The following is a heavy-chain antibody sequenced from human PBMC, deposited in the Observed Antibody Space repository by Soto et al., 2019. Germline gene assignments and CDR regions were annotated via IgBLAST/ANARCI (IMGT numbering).Heavy chain of an antibody. CDR1: GFTFSSFW. Sequence: EVQLVESGGGLVQPGGSLRLSCVTSGFTFSSFWMHWVRQVPGKGLVWVSRINYDGTTTNYADSVKGRFTISRDNAKRPLYLEMNSLRDDDTAVYHCAGVSGGLSFGVGGQGTLVTVSS. CDR3: AGVSGGLSFGV. J-gene: IGHJ4*02. CDR2: INYDGTTT. D-gene: IGHD3-10*01. V-gene: IGHV3-74*01.